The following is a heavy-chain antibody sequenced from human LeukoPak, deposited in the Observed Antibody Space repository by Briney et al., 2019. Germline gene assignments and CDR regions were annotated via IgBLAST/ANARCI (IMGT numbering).Heavy chain of an antibody. Sequence: GSLRLSCAASGFSFSTYWMSWVRQPPGKGLEWIGYIYYSGSPNYNPSLKSRVTISVDTSKNQFSLKLSSVTAADTAVYYCARLTWDHLADPWGQGTLVTVSS. CDR2: IYYSGSP. J-gene: IGHJ5*02. CDR3: ARLTWDHLADP. D-gene: IGHD7-27*01. V-gene: IGHV4-59*01. CDR1: GFSFSTYW.